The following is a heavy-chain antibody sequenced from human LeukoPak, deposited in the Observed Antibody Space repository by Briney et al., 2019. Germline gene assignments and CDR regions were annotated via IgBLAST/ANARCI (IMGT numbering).Heavy chain of an antibody. CDR2: IYSGGST. V-gene: IGHV3-53*01. J-gene: IGHJ5*02. CDR3: ARERADDYDSSGYYENNWFDP. D-gene: IGHD3-22*01. Sequence: PGGSLRLSCAASGFTVSSNYMSWVRQAPGKGLEWVSVIYSGGSTYYADSVKGRFTISRDNSKNTLYLQMNSLRAEDTAVYYCARERADDYDSSGYYENNWFDPWGQGTLVTVSS. CDR1: GFTVSSNY.